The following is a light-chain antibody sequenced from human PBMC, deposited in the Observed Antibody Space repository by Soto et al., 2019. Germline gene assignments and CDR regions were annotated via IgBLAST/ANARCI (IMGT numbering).Light chain of an antibody. CDR3: QSYDSSLDGV. Sequence: QPVLTQPPSVSGAPGQRVTISCTGSSSNIGAGYDVHWYQQLPGTAPKLLIYGNSNRPSGVPDRFSGSKSGTSASLAITGLQAEDEADYYCQSYDSSLDGVFGGGTQLTVL. CDR2: GNS. CDR1: SSNIGAGYD. J-gene: IGLJ3*02. V-gene: IGLV1-40*01.